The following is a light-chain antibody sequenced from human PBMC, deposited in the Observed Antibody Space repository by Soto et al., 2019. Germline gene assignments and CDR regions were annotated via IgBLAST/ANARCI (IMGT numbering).Light chain of an antibody. CDR3: QQYGSSPRT. Sequence: EIVLTQSPGTLSLSPGERATLSCRASQSVSSSYLAWYQQKPGQAPRLLIYGASSRATGIPDRFSGSGSGTYFTLTSRRLEPEDVAVYYCQQYGSSPRTFGQGTKVEIK. CDR1: QSVSSSY. CDR2: GAS. J-gene: IGKJ1*01. V-gene: IGKV3-20*01.